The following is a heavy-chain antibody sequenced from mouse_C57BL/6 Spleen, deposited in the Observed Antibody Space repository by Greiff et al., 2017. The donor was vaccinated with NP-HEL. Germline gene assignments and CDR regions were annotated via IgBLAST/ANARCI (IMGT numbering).Heavy chain of an antibody. D-gene: IGHD3-1*01. Sequence: QVQLQQSGPELVKPGASVKISCKASGYAFSSSWMNWVKQRPGQGLEWIGRIYPGDGDTNYNGKFKGKATLTADKSSSTAYMQLSSLTSEDSAVYFCAREGLRGGAMDYWGQGTSVTVSS. V-gene: IGHV1-82*01. J-gene: IGHJ4*01. CDR3: AREGLRGGAMDY. CDR1: GYAFSSSW. CDR2: IYPGDGDT.